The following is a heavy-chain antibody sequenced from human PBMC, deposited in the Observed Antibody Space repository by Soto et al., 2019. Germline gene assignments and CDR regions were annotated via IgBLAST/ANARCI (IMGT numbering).Heavy chain of an antibody. J-gene: IGHJ6*02. CDR2: IIPIFGAA. Sequence: ASVKVSCKASGGTFSSYAISWVRQAPGQGLEWMGGIIPIFGAANYAQKFQGRVTITADESTSTAYMELSSLRSEDTAVYYCARTSIAAASPNYYYYGMDVWGQGTTVTVSS. V-gene: IGHV1-69*13. CDR3: ARTSIAAASPNYYYYGMDV. D-gene: IGHD6-13*01. CDR1: GGTFSSYA.